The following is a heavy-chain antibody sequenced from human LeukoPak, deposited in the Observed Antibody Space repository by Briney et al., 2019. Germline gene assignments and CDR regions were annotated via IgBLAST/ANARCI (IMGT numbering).Heavy chain of an antibody. J-gene: IGHJ3*02. V-gene: IGHV4-59*01. CDR2: IYYSGRT. D-gene: IGHD4-23*01. CDR3: ARDLGGDAFDI. CDR1: GGSISSYY. Sequence: SETLSLTCTVSGGSISSYYWSWIRQPPGKGLEWIGYIYYSGRTNYNPSLKSRVTISVDTSKNQFSLKLSSVTAADTAVYYCARDLGGDAFDIWGQGTMVTVTS.